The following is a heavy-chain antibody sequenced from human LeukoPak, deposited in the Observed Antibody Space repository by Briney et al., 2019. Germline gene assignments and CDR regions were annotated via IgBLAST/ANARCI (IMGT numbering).Heavy chain of an antibody. D-gene: IGHD6-13*01. V-gene: IGHV3-9*01. J-gene: IGHJ4*02. CDR1: GFTFSNYA. Sequence: GGSLRLSCAASGFTFSNYAMSWVRQAPGKGLEWVSGISWNSGSIGYADSVKGRFTISRDNAKNSLYLQMNSLRAEDTALYYCAKSDSSSWYYYFDYWGQGTLVTVSS. CDR3: AKSDSSSWYYYFDY. CDR2: ISWNSGSI.